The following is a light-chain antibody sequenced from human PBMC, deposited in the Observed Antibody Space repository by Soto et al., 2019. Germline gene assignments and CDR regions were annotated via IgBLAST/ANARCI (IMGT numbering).Light chain of an antibody. CDR2: GAS. V-gene: IGKV3-15*01. J-gene: IGKJ5*01. Sequence: EIVMTQSPATLSVSRGERATLACRANQAISSNLAWYQQKPGQAPRLLIHGASTRATGIPDRFSGSGSGTEFTLTISSLQSEDFAVYYCQQYNNWPRTFGQGTRLEIK. CDR1: QAISSN. CDR3: QQYNNWPRT.